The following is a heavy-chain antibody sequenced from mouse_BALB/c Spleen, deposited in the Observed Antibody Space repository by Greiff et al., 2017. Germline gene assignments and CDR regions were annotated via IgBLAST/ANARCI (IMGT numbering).Heavy chain of an antibody. V-gene: IGHV1-54*01. J-gene: IGHJ3*01. CDR2: INPGSGGT. D-gene: IGHD2-1*01. CDR1: GYAFTNYL. CDR3: ARAYGNYGWFAY. Sequence: QVQLQQSGAELVRPGTSVKVSCKASGYAFTNYLIEWVKQRPGQGLEWIGVINPGSGGTNYNEKFKGKATLTADKSSSTAFMHLNSLTSEDSAVYYCARAYGNYGWFAYWGQGTLVTVSA.